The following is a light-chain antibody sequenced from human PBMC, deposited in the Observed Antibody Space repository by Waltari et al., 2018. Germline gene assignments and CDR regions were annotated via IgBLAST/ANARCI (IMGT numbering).Light chain of an antibody. CDR3: CSYAGIWV. CDR2: DVT. J-gene: IGLJ3*02. CDR1: GSDVGDFNS. Sequence: QSALTQPRSASGSPGQSVTISCAGTGSDVGDFNSVSWYQQPPGKAPKLVIFDVTKRPSGVPDRFSGSKSGTSASLSVSGLQAEDEADYYCCSYAGIWVFGGGTKLTVL. V-gene: IGLV2-11*01.